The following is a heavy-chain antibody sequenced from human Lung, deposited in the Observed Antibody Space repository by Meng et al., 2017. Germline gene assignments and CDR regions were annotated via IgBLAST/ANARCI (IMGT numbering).Heavy chain of an antibody. Sequence: VQLQQSGPGLVKPSQTLSLTCTVSGGSISSSNYYWSWIRQPPGKGLEWSGHIYNSGRTYYIPSLKSRITISVDTSKNQFSLKLSSVTAADTAVYYCARGQKGYFDLWGRGTLVPSPQ. CDR2: IYNSGRT. V-gene: IGHV4-30-4*01. J-gene: IGHJ2*01. CDR1: GGSISSSNYY. CDR3: ARGQKGYFDL.